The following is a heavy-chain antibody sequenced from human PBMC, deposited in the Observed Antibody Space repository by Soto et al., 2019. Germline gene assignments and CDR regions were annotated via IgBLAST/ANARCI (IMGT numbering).Heavy chain of an antibody. CDR2: INPSGGST. Sequence: ASVKVSCKASGYTFTSYYMHWVRQAPGQGLEWMGKINPSGGSTSYAQKFQVRVTMTRDTSTSTVYMELSSLRSEDTAVYYCARDGSRIGYCTNGVCSNWFDPWGQGTLVTVSS. CDR3: ARDGSRIGYCTNGVCSNWFDP. J-gene: IGHJ5*02. D-gene: IGHD2-8*01. CDR1: GYTFTSYY. V-gene: IGHV1-46*01.